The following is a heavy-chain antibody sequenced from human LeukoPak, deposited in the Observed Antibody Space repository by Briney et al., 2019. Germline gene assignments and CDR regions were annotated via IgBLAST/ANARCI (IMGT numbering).Heavy chain of an antibody. CDR2: IKQDGNEK. CDR1: GFTFSTYW. D-gene: IGHD1-14*01. J-gene: IGHJ4*02. Sequence: GGSLRLSCVASGFTFSTYWMSWVRQAPGKGLEWVANIKQDGNEKYYVDSVKGRFTISRDNAKNSLYLQMNSLRAEDTAVYYCARRREQVSFISRRKDQSFDYWGQGTLVTVSS. CDR3: ARRREQVSFISRRKDQSFDY. V-gene: IGHV3-7*01.